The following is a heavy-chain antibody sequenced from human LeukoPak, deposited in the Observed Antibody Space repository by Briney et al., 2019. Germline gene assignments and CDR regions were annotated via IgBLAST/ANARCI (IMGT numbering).Heavy chain of an antibody. D-gene: IGHD3-22*01. J-gene: IGHJ4*02. V-gene: IGHV3-66*01. CDR1: GFTVRSNY. CDR3: ARDSSPGYYDSSGY. Sequence: GGSLRLSCAASGFTVRSNYMSWVRQAPGKGLEWVSVIYSGGSTYYADSVKGRFTISRDNSKNTLYLQMNSLRAEDTAVYYCARDSSPGYYDSSGYWGQGTLVTVSS. CDR2: IYSGGST.